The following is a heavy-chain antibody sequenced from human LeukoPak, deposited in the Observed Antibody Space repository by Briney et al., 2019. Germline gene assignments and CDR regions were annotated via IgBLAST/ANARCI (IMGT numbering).Heavy chain of an antibody. CDR1: VGSVCGYY. J-gene: IGHJ6*04. Sequence: SETLSLTCAVYVGSVCGYYWSWLRPPPGKGLEWIGEINHSGSNNYNPSLKSRVTISVDTSKNQLSLKLSSVTAADTAVYYWAGGGYIAAAGTSSEDYYFGIDVWGKGTTVTVSS. CDR3: AGGGYIAAAGTSSEDYYFGIDV. V-gene: IGHV4-34*01. D-gene: IGHD6-13*01. CDR2: INHSGSN.